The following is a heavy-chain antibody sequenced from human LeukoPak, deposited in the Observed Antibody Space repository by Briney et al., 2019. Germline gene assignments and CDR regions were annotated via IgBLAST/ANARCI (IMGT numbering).Heavy chain of an antibody. Sequence: GGSLRLSCAASGFTFSSYAMSWVRQAPGKGLEWVSTIGGGGEYTYYADSVKGRFIISRDNSKNTFYLQMNSLRAEDTAVYYCAKVLSGSQDYWGQETLVTVFS. J-gene: IGHJ4*02. D-gene: IGHD1-26*01. CDR2: IGGGGEYT. CDR3: AKVLSGSQDY. CDR1: GFTFSSYA. V-gene: IGHV3-23*01.